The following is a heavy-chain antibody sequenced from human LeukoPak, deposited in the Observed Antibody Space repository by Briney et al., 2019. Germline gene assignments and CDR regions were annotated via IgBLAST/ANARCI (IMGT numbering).Heavy chain of an antibody. CDR2: VKPNTGDT. D-gene: IGHD1-26*01. CDR1: GYSFTGYY. V-gene: IGHV1-2*02. J-gene: IGHJ4*02. Sequence: ASVRVSCKASGYSFTGYYLHWVRQAPGQGLEWMGWVKPNTGDTQYAQKLQGRVTMSRDTSVSTAYMELSRLTSDDTAMYYCARLSGNYAYWGQGTLVTVFS. CDR3: ARLSGNYAY.